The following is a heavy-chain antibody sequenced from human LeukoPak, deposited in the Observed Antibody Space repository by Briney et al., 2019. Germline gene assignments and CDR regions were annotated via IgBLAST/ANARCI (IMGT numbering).Heavy chain of an antibody. D-gene: IGHD2-2*02. J-gene: IGHJ6*03. CDR1: GGTFSSYA. CDR2: IIPIFGTA. CDR3: ARVVVVPAAIPMGYYYYMDV. V-gene: IGHV1-69*05. Sequence: ASVKVSCKASGGTFSSYAISWVRQAPGQGPEWMGGIIPIFGTANYAQKFQGRVTITTDESTSTAYMELSSLRSEDTAVYYCARVVVVPAAIPMGYYYYMDVWGKGTTVTVSS.